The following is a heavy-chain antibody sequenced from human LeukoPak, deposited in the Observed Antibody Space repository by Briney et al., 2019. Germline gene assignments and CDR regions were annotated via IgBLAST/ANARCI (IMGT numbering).Heavy chain of an antibody. CDR3: ARERSRSYSISPDLDY. Sequence: GGSLRLSCAASGFTFSSYGMHWVRQAPGKGLEWVAVIWYDGRNKYYADSVKGRFTISRDNSKNTVYLQMNSLRAEDTAVYHCARERSRSYSISPDLDYWGQGTLVTVSS. CDR1: GFTFSSYG. D-gene: IGHD6-13*01. J-gene: IGHJ4*02. V-gene: IGHV3-33*01. CDR2: IWYDGRNK.